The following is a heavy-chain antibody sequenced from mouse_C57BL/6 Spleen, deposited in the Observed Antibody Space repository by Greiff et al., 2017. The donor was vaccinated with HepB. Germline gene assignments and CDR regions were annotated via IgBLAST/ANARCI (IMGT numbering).Heavy chain of an antibody. CDR3: ARRTTVVRAMDY. D-gene: IGHD1-1*01. J-gene: IGHJ4*01. CDR2: INPNNGGT. Sequence: EVQLQQSGPELVKPGASVKISCKASGYTFTDYYMNWVKQSHGKSLEWIGDINPNNGGTSYNQKFKGKATLTVDKSSSTAYMELRSLTSEDSAVYYCARRTTVVRAMDYLGQGTSVTVSS. CDR1: GYTFTDYY. V-gene: IGHV1-26*01.